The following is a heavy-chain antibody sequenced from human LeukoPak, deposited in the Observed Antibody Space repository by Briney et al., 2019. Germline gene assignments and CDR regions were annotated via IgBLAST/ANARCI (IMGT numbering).Heavy chain of an antibody. CDR1: GGSISSTNYY. V-gene: IGHV4-39*01. CDR2: IYYSETT. D-gene: IGHD5/OR15-5a*01. J-gene: IGHJ6*03. Sequence: SETLSLTCTVSGGSISSTNYYWDWIRQSPGKGPEWIGSIYYSETTYYNPSLESRVTISIDTSKNQFSLQLSSVTAAVTALYFCARQVSDYYYYYIDVWGKGTTVTVSS. CDR3: ARQVSDYYYYYIDV.